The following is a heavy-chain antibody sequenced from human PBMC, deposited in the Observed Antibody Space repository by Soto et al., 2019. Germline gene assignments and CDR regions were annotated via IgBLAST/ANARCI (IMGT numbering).Heavy chain of an antibody. CDR2: IYSDGST. Sequence: EVPLVESGGGLVQPGGSLRLSCAASGFTVNSNYMSWVRQAPGKGLEWVSVIYSDGSTYYADSVKVRFILSRDNANHALYFPMNSLRAEDTAVYYCATITKDDILTGVYPCWGQGTLVTVSS. CDR1: GFTVNSNY. CDR3: ATITKDDILTGVYPC. J-gene: IGHJ4*02. V-gene: IGHV3-66*01. D-gene: IGHD3-9*01.